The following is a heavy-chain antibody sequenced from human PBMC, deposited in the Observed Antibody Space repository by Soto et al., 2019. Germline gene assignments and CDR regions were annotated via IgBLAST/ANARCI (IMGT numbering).Heavy chain of an antibody. CDR1: GFTFSSYG. V-gene: IGHV3-30*18. CDR3: AKDRYGSGSYPVVGYYYGMDV. Sequence: PGGSLRLSCAASGFTFSSYGMHWVSQAPGKGLEWVAVISYDGSNKYYADSVKGRFTISRDNSKNTLYLQMNSLRAEDTAVYYCAKDRYGSGSYPVVGYYYGMDVWGQGTTVTVSS. J-gene: IGHJ6*02. CDR2: ISYDGSNK. D-gene: IGHD3-10*01.